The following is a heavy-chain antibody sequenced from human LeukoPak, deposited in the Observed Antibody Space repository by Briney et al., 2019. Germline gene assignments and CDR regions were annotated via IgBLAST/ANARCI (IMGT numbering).Heavy chain of an antibody. Sequence: SETLSLTCTVSGGSISSYYWSWIRQHPGKGLEWIGYIYYSGSTNYNPSLKSRVTISVDTSKNQFSLKLSSVTAADTAVYYCARDYGDTMTYMDVWGKGTTVTVSS. CDR2: IYYSGST. V-gene: IGHV4-59*01. CDR1: GGSISSYY. J-gene: IGHJ6*03. CDR3: ARDYGDTMTYMDV. D-gene: IGHD3-22*01.